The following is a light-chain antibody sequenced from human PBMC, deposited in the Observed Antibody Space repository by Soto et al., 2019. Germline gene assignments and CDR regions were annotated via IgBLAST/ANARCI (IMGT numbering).Light chain of an antibody. CDR1: SSNIGAGYD. J-gene: IGLJ2*01. Sequence: QSVLTQPPSVSGAPGQRVTISCTGSSSNIGAGYDVHWYQQLPGTAPKLLIYVNSNRPSGVPDRFSSSKSGTSASLAITGLQAEDEADYYCQSYDSSLSAVVFGGGTKVTVL. CDR3: QSYDSSLSAVV. V-gene: IGLV1-40*01. CDR2: VNS.